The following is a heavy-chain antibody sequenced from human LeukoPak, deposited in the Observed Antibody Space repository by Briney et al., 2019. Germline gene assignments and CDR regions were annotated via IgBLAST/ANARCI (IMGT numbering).Heavy chain of an antibody. CDR1: GGSISSYY. CDR2: IYYSGST. CDR3: ARVGYYGSGSYVGYYYYYMDV. D-gene: IGHD3-10*01. J-gene: IGHJ6*03. Sequence: SETLSLTCTVSGGSISSYYWSWIRQPPGKGLEWIGYIYYSGSTNYNPSLKSRVTISVDTSKNQFSLKLSSVAAADTAVYYCARVGYYGSGSYVGYYYYYMDVWGKGTTVTVSS. V-gene: IGHV4-59*01.